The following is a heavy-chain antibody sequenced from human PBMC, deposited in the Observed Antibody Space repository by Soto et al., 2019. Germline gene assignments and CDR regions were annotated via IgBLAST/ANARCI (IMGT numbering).Heavy chain of an antibody. D-gene: IGHD6-6*01. CDR3: AKDRYDRIAAPTHLDY. J-gene: IGHJ4*02. CDR1: GFTFSKSW. V-gene: IGHV3-30*18. CDR2: ISYDGSNK. Sequence: HPGGSLRLSCAASGFTFSKSWMSWVRKAPGKGLEWVAVISYDGSNKYYADSVKGRFTISRDNSKNTLYLQMNSLRAEDTAVYYCAKDRYDRIAAPTHLDYWGQGTLVTVSS.